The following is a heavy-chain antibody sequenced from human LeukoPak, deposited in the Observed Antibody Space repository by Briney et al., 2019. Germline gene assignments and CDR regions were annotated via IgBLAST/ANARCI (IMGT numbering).Heavy chain of an antibody. CDR1: GFTFSSYW. Sequence: GGSLRLSCAASGFTFSSYWMHWVRQAPGKGLEWVSSISSSRTYIYYADSVKGRFTISRDNAKNSLFLQMNSLRAKDTAVYYCALDYGDYYFDYWGQGTLVTVSS. J-gene: IGHJ4*02. CDR2: ISSSRTYI. CDR3: ALDYGDYYFDY. D-gene: IGHD4-17*01. V-gene: IGHV3-21*01.